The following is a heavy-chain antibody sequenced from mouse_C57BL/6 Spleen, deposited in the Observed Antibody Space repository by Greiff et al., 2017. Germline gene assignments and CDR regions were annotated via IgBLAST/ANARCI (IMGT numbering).Heavy chain of an antibody. V-gene: IGHV1-55*01. J-gene: IGHJ1*03. Sequence: VQLQQSGAELVKPGASVKMSCKASGYTFTSYWITWVKQRPGQGLEWIGDIYPGSGSTNYNEKFKSKATLTVDTSSSTAYMQLSSLTSEDSAVYYRARKGYYGSSDWYFDVWGTGTTVTVSS. CDR3: ARKGYYGSSDWYFDV. CDR1: GYTFTSYW. D-gene: IGHD1-1*01. CDR2: IYPGSGST.